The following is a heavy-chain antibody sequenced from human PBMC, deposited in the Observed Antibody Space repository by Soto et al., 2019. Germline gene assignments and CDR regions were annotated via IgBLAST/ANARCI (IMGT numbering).Heavy chain of an antibody. V-gene: IGHV4-31*03. CDR2: IYYSGST. CDR3: ARGTRGYSYGYDY. CDR1: GGSISSGGYY. D-gene: IGHD5-18*01. J-gene: IGHJ4*02. Sequence: SETLSLTCTVSGGSISSGGYYWSWIRQHPGKGLEWIGYIYYSGSTYYNPSLKSRVTISVDTSKNQFSLKLSSVTAADTAVYYCARGTRGYSYGYDYWGQGTLVTVSS.